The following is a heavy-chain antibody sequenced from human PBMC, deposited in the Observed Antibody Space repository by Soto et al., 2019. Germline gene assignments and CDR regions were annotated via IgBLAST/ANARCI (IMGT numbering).Heavy chain of an antibody. CDR1: GGSISSYY. CDR3: ARVARSSGWLFYFDY. Sequence: SETLSLTCTVSGGSISSYYWSWIRQPPGKGLEWIGYIYYSGSTNYNPSLKSRVTISVDTSKNQFSLKLSSVTAADTAVYYCARVARSSGWLFYFDYWGQGTLVTVSS. J-gene: IGHJ4*02. V-gene: IGHV4-59*01. CDR2: IYYSGST. D-gene: IGHD6-19*01.